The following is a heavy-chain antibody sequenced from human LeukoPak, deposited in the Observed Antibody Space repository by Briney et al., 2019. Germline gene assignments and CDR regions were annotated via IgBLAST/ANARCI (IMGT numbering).Heavy chain of an antibody. D-gene: IGHD6-6*01. CDR2: VQNSGST. CDR1: GGSVTAHY. V-gene: IGHV4-59*02. Sequence: PSGTLSLTCTVSGGSVTAHYWTWVRQPPGKGLEWIGYVQNSGSTSYNPSLRSRVSMSVEASKNQILLTMKSVTAADTAVYFCARDRYASSPRKYYFYMDVWGGGTTVAVSS. J-gene: IGHJ6*03. CDR3: ARDRYASSPRKYYFYMDV.